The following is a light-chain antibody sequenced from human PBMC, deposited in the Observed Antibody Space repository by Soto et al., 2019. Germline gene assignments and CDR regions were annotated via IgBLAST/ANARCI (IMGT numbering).Light chain of an antibody. J-gene: IGKJ1*01. CDR3: QHYNSYSEA. Sequence: DIQMTQSPSTLSASVGDRVTITCRASQSINSWLAWYQQKPGKAPKLLIYDVSSLESGVPSRFSGSGSGTEFTLTISRLQHDDFATYYCQHYNSYSEAFGQGTKVDI. CDR1: QSINSW. CDR2: DVS. V-gene: IGKV1-5*01.